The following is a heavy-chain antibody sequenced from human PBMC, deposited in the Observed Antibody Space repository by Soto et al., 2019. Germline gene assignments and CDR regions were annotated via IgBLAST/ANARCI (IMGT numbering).Heavy chain of an antibody. J-gene: IGHJ6*03. Sequence: ASVTVSCKASGGTFSRYTVIWVRQAPGQGLEWMGRIIPILGIANYAQKFQGRVTITADKSTSTAYMELSSLRSEDTAVYYCARDKPQGSLNWTPYYYYYMDVWGKGTTVTVSS. CDR2: IIPILGIA. V-gene: IGHV1-69*04. CDR3: ARDKPQGSLNWTPYYYYYMDV. D-gene: IGHD1-1*01. CDR1: GGTFSRYT.